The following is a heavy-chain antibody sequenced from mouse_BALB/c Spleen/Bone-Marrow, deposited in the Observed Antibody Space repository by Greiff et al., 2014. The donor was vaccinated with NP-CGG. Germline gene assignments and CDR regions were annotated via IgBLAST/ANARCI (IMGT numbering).Heavy chain of an antibody. Sequence: VQLQQPGPELTKPGASVKISCKASGYSFSSYYMHWVKQSHGKSLEWIGYIDPFNGGTSYNQKFKGKATLTVDKSSSTAYMHLSSLTSEDSAVYYCARERIYYYGSGYFDVWGAGTTVTVSS. CDR1: GYSFSSYY. CDR3: ARERIYYYGSGYFDV. CDR2: IDPFNGGT. D-gene: IGHD1-1*01. J-gene: IGHJ1*01. V-gene: IGHV1S135*01.